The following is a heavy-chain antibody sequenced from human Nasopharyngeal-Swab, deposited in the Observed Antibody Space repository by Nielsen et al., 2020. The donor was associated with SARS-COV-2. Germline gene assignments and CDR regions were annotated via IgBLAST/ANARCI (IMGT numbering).Heavy chain of an antibody. CDR2: INQDGSEN. Sequence: GGSLRLSCAASGFTFSDYWMSWFRQAPGRGLELVAIINQDGSENYSVDSLKGRFTVSRDNAENSLFLQMNSLRAEDTALYYCARATRLPDYWGQGTLVTVSS. CDR1: GFTFSDYW. J-gene: IGHJ4*02. D-gene: IGHD6-6*01. V-gene: IGHV3-7*01. CDR3: ARATRLPDY.